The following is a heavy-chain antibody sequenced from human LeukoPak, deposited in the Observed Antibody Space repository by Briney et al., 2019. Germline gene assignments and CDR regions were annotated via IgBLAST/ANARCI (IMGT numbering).Heavy chain of an antibody. CDR3: AREKYYGSGSYYY. CDR2: IYHSGST. Sequence: SETLSLTCTVSGDFITAYYWSWIRQPPGKGLEWIGSIYHSGSTNYNPSLKSRVTISVDKSKNQFSVKLSSVTAADTAVYYCAREKYYGSGSYYYWGQGTLVTVSS. CDR1: GDFITAYY. D-gene: IGHD3-10*01. V-gene: IGHV4-38-2*02. J-gene: IGHJ4*02.